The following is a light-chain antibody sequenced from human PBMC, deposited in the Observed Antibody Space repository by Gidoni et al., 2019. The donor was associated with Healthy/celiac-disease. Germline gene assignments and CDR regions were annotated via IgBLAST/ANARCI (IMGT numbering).Light chain of an antibody. CDR2: AAS. CDR3: QQLSSSPLT. CDR1: QGISSY. Sequence: DIQFTHSPSFLSASVGDRFTISCRASQGISSYLAWYEQKPGKAPKLRIYAASTLQGGVPSRFSGSGSGTEFTLTISSLQPEDFATYSCQQLSSSPLTFGPGTKVDIK. J-gene: IGKJ3*01. V-gene: IGKV1-9*01.